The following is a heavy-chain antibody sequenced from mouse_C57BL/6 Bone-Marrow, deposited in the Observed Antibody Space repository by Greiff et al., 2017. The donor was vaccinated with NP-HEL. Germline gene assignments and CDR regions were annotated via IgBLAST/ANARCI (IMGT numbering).Heavy chain of an antibody. CDR2: ISYDGSN. V-gene: IGHV3-6*01. Sequence: DVQLQESGPGLVKPSQSLSLTCSVTGYSITSGYYWNWLRQFPGNKLEWMGYISYDGSNNYNPSLKNRISITRDTSKNQFFLKLNSVTTEDTATYYCARDRDDDYARFDYWGQGTTLTVSS. CDR1: GYSITSGYY. D-gene: IGHD2-4*01. J-gene: IGHJ2*01. CDR3: ARDRDDDYARFDY.